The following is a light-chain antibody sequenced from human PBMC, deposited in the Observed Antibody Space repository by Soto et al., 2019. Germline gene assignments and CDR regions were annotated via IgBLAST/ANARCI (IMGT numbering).Light chain of an antibody. CDR2: DVS. CDR3: SSYTSSSTLV. J-gene: IGLJ1*01. Sequence: QSALTQPASVSGSPGQSITISCTGTSSDVGGYNYVSWYQQHPGKAPKLMIYDVSNRPSGVSNLFSGSKSCNTASLTISGLQAEDEADYYCSSYTSSSTLVFGNGTKLTVL. V-gene: IGLV2-14*01. CDR1: SSDVGGYNY.